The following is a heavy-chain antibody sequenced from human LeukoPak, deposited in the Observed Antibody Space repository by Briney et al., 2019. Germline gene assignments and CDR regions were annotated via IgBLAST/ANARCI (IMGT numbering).Heavy chain of an antibody. V-gene: IGHV4-59*01. CDR2: IYYSGST. J-gene: IGHJ5*02. Sequence: PSETLSLTCTVSGGSISSYYWSWIRQPPGKGLEWIGYIYYSGSTNYNPSLKSRVTISVDTSKNQFSLKLSSVTAADTAVYYCARTGDHWFDPWGRGTLVTVSS. D-gene: IGHD7-27*01. CDR1: GGSISSYY. CDR3: ARTGDHWFDP.